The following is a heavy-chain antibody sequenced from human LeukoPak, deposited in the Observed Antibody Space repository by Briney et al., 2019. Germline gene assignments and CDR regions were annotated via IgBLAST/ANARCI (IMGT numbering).Heavy chain of an antibody. CDR3: ARDEEGDCGGDCYNWFAP. CDR1: GGSISSYY. CDR2: IYYSGST. Sequence: SETLSLTCTVSGGSISSYYWSWIRQPPGKGLEWIGYIYYSGSTNYNPSLKSRVTISVETSKNEFSLKLRSVTAADTAMYYCARDEEGDCGGDCYNWFAPWGQGTLVTVSS. D-gene: IGHD2-21*02. V-gene: IGHV4-59*01. J-gene: IGHJ5*02.